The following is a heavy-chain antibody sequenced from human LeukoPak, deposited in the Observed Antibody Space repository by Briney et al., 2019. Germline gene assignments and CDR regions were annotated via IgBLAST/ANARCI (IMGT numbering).Heavy chain of an antibody. J-gene: IGHJ4*02. CDR3: AKGSRGGAAAGTGAFDY. CDR2: ISGSGGST. V-gene: IGHV3-23*01. Sequence: GGSLRLSCAASGFTFSSYAMSWVRQAPGKGLEWVSAISGSGGSTYYADSVKGRFTISRDNSKNTPYLQMNSLRAEDTAVYYYAKGSRGGAAAGTGAFDYWGQGTLVTVSS. CDR1: GFTFSSYA. D-gene: IGHD6-13*01.